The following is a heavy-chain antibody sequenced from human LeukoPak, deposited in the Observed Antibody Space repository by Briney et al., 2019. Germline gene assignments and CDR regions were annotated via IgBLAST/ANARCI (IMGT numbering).Heavy chain of an antibody. V-gene: IGHV3-48*03. CDR3: ARRAWDAFDI. CDR1: GFTFSSYE. CDR2: IRSSGSTI. J-gene: IGHJ3*02. Sequence: GGSLRLSCAASGFTFSSYEMNWVRQAPGRGLEWGSYIRSSGSTIYHADSVKGRFTISRDNAKNSLYLQMNSLRAEDTAVYYCARRAWDAFDIWGQGTMVTVSS.